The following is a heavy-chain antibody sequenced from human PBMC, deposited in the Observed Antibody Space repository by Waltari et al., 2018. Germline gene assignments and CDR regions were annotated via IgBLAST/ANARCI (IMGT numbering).Heavy chain of an antibody. Sequence: QVQLQESGPGLVKPSQTLSLTCTVSVGSIRSADYYLSWLRQHPGKGLEWVGYIFYSGTAYFNPSLEDRVTISVDTSKNQFSLNIYSVTAADTAVYYCARVMYNWNYGVSRWDALDIWGQGTMVTVTP. J-gene: IGHJ3*02. CDR3: ARVMYNWNYGVSRWDALDI. V-gene: IGHV4-31*03. CDR1: VGSIRSADYY. CDR2: IFYSGTA. D-gene: IGHD1-7*01.